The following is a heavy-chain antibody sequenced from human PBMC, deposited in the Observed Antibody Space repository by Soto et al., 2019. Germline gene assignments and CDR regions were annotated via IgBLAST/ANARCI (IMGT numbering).Heavy chain of an antibody. CDR2: IYHSGST. J-gene: IGHJ4*02. Sequence: PSETLSLTCAVSGGSISSGGYSWSWIRQPPGKGLEWIGYIYHSGSTYYNPSLKSRVTISVDRSKNQFSLKLSSVTAADTAVYYCAREGPLGYFDYWGQGTLVTVSS. V-gene: IGHV4-30-2*01. D-gene: IGHD7-27*01. CDR3: AREGPLGYFDY. CDR1: GGSISSGGYS.